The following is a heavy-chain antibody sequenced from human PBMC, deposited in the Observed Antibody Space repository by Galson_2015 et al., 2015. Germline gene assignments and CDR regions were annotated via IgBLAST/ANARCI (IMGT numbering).Heavy chain of an antibody. Sequence: SLRLACAASGFTFSSYGMHWVRQAPGKGLEWVAVIWYDGSNKYYADSVKGRFTISRDNSKNTLYLQMNSLRAEDTAVYYCARRSRIVVVPAATGYYYYMDVWGKGTTVTVSS. V-gene: IGHV3-33*01. CDR3: ARRSRIVVVPAATGYYYYMDV. D-gene: IGHD2-2*01. CDR2: IWYDGSNK. CDR1: GFTFSSYG. J-gene: IGHJ6*03.